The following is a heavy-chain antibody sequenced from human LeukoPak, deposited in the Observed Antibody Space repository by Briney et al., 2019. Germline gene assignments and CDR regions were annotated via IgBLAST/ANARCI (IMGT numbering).Heavy chain of an antibody. Sequence: GGSLRLSCAASGFTFNNYAMSWVRQAPAKGLEWVSAISHSGSNTYYADSVKGRFTISRDNSKNTLYLQINSLRAEDTAMYFCAKTREPFFLAYYNGMDVWGQGTPVTASS. V-gene: IGHV3-23*01. J-gene: IGHJ6*02. D-gene: IGHD3-3*01. CDR3: AKTREPFFLAYYNGMDV. CDR1: GFTFNNYA. CDR2: ISHSGSNT.